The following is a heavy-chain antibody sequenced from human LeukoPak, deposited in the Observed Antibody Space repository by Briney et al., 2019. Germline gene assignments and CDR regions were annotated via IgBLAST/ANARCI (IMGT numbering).Heavy chain of an antibody. CDR1: GGTFSSYA. J-gene: IGHJ4*02. V-gene: IGHV1-69*05. CDR3: ASSITMIVVAGRAFDY. Sequence: SVKVSCKASGGTFSSYAISWVRQAPGQGLEWMGGIIPIFGTANYAQKFQGRVTITTDESTSTAYLELSSLRSEDTAVYYCASSITMIVVAGRAFDYWGQGTLVTVSS. CDR2: IIPIFGTA. D-gene: IGHD3-22*01.